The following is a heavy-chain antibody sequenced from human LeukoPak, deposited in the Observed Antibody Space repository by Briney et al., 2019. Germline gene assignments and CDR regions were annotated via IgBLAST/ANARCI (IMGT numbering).Heavy chain of an antibody. Sequence: GGSLRLSCAASGFTFSSYSMNWVRQAPGKGLEWVSSISSSSSTIYYADSVKGRFTISRDNAKNSLYLQMNSLRAEDTAVYYCARPMVRGVHGAFDIWGQGTMVTVSS. D-gene: IGHD3-10*01. V-gene: IGHV3-48*01. CDR1: GFTFSSYS. J-gene: IGHJ3*02. CDR2: ISSSSSTI. CDR3: ARPMVRGVHGAFDI.